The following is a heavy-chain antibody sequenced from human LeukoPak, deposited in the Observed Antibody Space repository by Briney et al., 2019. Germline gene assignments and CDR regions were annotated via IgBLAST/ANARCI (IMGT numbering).Heavy chain of an antibody. CDR3: FRAAAGRIDY. CDR1: GFSLSTSGVG. D-gene: IGHD6-13*01. CDR2: IYWDDDK. V-gene: IGHV2-5*02. J-gene: IGHJ4*02. Sequence: SGPTLVKPTQTLTLTCTFSGFSLSTSGVGVGWIRQPPGKALEWLALIYWDDDKRYSPSLKSRLTITKDTSKNQVVLTMTTMDPVATATYYCFRAAAGRIDYWGQGTLVTVSS.